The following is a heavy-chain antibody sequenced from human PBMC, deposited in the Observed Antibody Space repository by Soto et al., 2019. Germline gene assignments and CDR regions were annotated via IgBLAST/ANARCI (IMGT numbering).Heavy chain of an antibody. Sequence: PSETLSLTCTVSGGSISSGGYYWSWIRQHPGKGLEWIGYIYYSGSTYYNPSLNSRVTISVDTSNNQFSLKLSSVTAADTAVYYCARGPSRDFEGHNWFDPWGQGTLVTVSS. D-gene: IGHD3-3*01. CDR3: ARGPSRDFEGHNWFDP. CDR1: GGSISSGGYY. V-gene: IGHV4-31*03. J-gene: IGHJ5*02. CDR2: IYYSGST.